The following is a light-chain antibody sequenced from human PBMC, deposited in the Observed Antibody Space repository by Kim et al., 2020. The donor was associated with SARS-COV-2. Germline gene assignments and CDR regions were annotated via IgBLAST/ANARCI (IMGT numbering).Light chain of an antibody. CDR3: QQYDNMPT. V-gene: IGKV1-33*01. CDR1: QDISVY. J-gene: IGKJ4*01. Sequence: DIQMTQSPSSLSASVGDRVTITCQASQDISVYLHWYQQKSGKAPKLLIYDASHLETGVPSRFSGSGFGTDFSFTISSLQPEDIATYYCQQYDNMPTFGGGTKVDIK. CDR2: DAS.